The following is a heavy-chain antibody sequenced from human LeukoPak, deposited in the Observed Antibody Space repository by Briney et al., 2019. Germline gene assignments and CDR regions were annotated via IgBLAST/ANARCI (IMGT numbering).Heavy chain of an antibody. D-gene: IGHD1-1*01. J-gene: IGHJ4*02. Sequence: PGGSLRLSCAASGFTFSSYSMNWVRQAPGKGLEWVSSISSSSSYIYYADSVKGRFTISRDNAKNSLYLQMNSLRAEDTAVYYCAKDFTWRDLSGYFDYWGQGTLVTVSS. CDR3: AKDFTWRDLSGYFDY. CDR2: ISSSSSYI. V-gene: IGHV3-21*04. CDR1: GFTFSSYS.